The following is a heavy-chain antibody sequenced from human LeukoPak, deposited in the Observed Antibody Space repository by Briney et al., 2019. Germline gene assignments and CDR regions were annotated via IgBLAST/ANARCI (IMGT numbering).Heavy chain of an antibody. CDR2: VNPNSGNT. D-gene: IGHD3-22*01. V-gene: IGHV1-8*01. J-gene: IGHJ3*02. CDR1: GYTFTSYD. CDR3: ARDCSDYYDSNPASCGFDI. Sequence: ASVKVSCKASGYTFTSYDINWVRQATGQGLEWMGWVNPNSGNTGYAQKFQGWVTMTRDTSISTAYMELSRLRSDDTAVYCCARDCSDYYDSNPASCGFDIWGQGTMVIVSS.